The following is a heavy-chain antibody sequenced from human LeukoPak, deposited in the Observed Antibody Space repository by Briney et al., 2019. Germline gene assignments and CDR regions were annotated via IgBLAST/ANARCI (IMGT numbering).Heavy chain of an antibody. V-gene: IGHV6-1*01. CDR1: GDSISTNSVA. CDR3: ARGASRYSYGPNPDY. CDR2: TYYRSKWYN. J-gene: IGHJ4*02. Sequence: SQTLSLTCAISGDSISTNSVAWNWIRQSPSRGLEWLGRTYYRSKWYNDYAVSVKGRITIDPDTSKNQFSLKLSSVTAADTAVYYCARGASRYSYGPNPDYWGQGTLVTVSS. D-gene: IGHD5-18*01.